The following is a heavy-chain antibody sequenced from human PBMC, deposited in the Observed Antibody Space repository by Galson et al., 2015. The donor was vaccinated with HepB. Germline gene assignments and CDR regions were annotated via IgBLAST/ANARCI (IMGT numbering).Heavy chain of an antibody. CDR3: ARGQNDAFDI. V-gene: IGHV3-21*01. Sequence: SLRLSCAASGFTFSSYSMNWVLQAPGKGLEWVSSISSSSSYIYYADSVKGRFTISRDNAKNSLYLQMNSLRAEDTAVYYCARGQNDAFDIWGQGTMVTVSS. CDR1: GFTFSSYS. CDR2: ISSSSSYI. J-gene: IGHJ3*02.